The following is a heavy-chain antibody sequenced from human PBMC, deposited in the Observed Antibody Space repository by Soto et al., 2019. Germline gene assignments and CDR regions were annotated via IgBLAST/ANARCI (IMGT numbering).Heavy chain of an antibody. J-gene: IGHJ6*02. CDR2: IWYDGSNK. Sequence: GGSLRLSCAASGFTFSSYGMHWVRQAPGKGLEWVAVIWYDGSNKYYADSVKGRFTISRDNSKNTLYLQMNSLRAEDTAVYYCAREIHYDSSGYYRALYGMDVWGQGTTVTVSS. CDR1: GFTFSSYG. CDR3: AREIHYDSSGYYRALYGMDV. D-gene: IGHD3-22*01. V-gene: IGHV3-33*01.